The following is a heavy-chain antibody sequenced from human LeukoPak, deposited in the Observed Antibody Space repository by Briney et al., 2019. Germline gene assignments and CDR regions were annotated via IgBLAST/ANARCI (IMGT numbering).Heavy chain of an antibody. CDR3: ARDALPTVTTYSLYYFDS. D-gene: IGHD4-17*01. CDR2: INPNSGGT. V-gene: IGHV1-2*02. Sequence: ASVKVSCKASGYTFTGYYMHWVRQAPGQGLEWMGWINPNSGGTNYAQKFQGRVTMTRDTSISTAYMELSRLRSDDTAVYYCARDALPTVTTYSLYYFDSWAREPWSPSPQ. CDR1: GYTFTGYY. J-gene: IGHJ4*02.